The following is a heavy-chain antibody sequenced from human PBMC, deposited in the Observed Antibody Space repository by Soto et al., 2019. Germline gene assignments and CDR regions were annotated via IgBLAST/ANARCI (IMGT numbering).Heavy chain of an antibody. V-gene: IGHV4-39*01. CDR2: IYYSGST. CDR1: GGSISSSSYY. J-gene: IGHJ4*02. CDR3: ALRDWSTFDY. Sequence: SETLSLTCTVSGGSISSSSYYWGWIRQPPGKGLEWIGSIYYSGSTYYNPSLKSRVTISVDTSKNQFSLKLSSVTAADTAVYYCALRDWSTFDYWGQGTLVTVSS. D-gene: IGHD3-9*01.